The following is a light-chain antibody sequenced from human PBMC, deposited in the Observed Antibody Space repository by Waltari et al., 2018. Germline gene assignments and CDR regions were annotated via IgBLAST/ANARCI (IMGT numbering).Light chain of an antibody. CDR3: SLSYNSAWV. Sequence: QAVVTQEPSLTVSPGGTVTLTFGSSTGPVTSDPFPHCFQQKPGRAPTTLISDANHKNPWTPARFSGSLLGGKAALTLSGAQPEDEAEYYCSLSYNSAWVFGGGTKLTVL. CDR1: TGPVTSDPF. V-gene: IGLV7-46*01. J-gene: IGLJ3*02. CDR2: DAN.